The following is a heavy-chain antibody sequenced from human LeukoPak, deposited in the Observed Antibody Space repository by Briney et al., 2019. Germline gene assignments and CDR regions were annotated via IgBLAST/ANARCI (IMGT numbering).Heavy chain of an antibody. V-gene: IGHV1-69*05. CDR1: RGTFSSYA. J-gene: IGHJ6*03. CDR2: IIPIFGTA. D-gene: IGHD3-10*01. CDR3: ARGQVVAGRGSGSYNYYMDV. Sequence: ASVKVSCKASRGTFSSYAISWVRQAPGLGLEWMGGIIPIFGTANYAQKFQGRVTITRDTSISTAYMELSSLRSEDTAVYYCARGQVVAGRGSGSYNYYMDVWGKGTTVTVSS.